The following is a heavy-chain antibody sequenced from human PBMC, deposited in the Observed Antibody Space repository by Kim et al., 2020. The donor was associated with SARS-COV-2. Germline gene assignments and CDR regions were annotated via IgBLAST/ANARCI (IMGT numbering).Heavy chain of an antibody. CDR1: GGSISSYY. CDR2: FYYSGST. CDR3: ARGKCSGGSCYLGADY. Sequence: SETLSLTCTVSGGSISSYYWSWIRQPPGKGLEWIGYFYYSGSTNYNPSLKSRVTISVDTSKNQFSLKLSSVTAADTAVYYCARGKCSGGSCYLGADYWGQGTLVTVSS. J-gene: IGHJ4*02. D-gene: IGHD2-15*01. V-gene: IGHV4-59*01.